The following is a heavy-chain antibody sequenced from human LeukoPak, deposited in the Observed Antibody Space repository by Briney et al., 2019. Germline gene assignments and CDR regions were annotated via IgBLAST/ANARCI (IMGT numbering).Heavy chain of an antibody. J-gene: IGHJ4*02. CDR2: ISGSGTDT. CDR1: EFTFSSYA. V-gene: IGHV3-23*01. D-gene: IGHD5-12*01. Sequence: GGSLRLSCAASEFTFSSYAMTWVRQAPGKGLEWVAAISGSGTDTYYADSVRGRFTISRDNSRNTLYLQMNSLRAEDTAVYYCAKDIVATINYCEYWGQGTLVTVSS. CDR3: AKDIVATINYCEY.